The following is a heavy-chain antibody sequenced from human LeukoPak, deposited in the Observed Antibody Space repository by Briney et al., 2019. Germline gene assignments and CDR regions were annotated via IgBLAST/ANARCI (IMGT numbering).Heavy chain of an antibody. CDR1: GGSISSYY. Sequence: SETLSLTCTVSGGSISSYYWSWIRQPAGKGLEWIGRIYTSGSTNYNPSLKSRVTMSVDTSKNQFSLKLSSVTAADTAVYYCARDYYDSSGYFPWFDYWGQGTLVTVSS. D-gene: IGHD3-22*01. CDR3: ARDYYDSSGYFPWFDY. J-gene: IGHJ4*02. V-gene: IGHV4-4*07. CDR2: IYTSGST.